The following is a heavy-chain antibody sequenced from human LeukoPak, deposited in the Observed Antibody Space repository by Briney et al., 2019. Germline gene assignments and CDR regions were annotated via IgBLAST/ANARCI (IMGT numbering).Heavy chain of an antibody. J-gene: IGHJ3*02. D-gene: IGHD3-22*01. V-gene: IGHV3-21*01. Sequence: GGSLRLSCAASGFTFSSYSMNWVRQAPGKGLEWVSSISSSSSYIYYADSVKGRFTISRDNAKNSLYLQMNSLRAGDTAVYYCARDLYYYDSSGYWEGLNAFDIWGQGTMVTVSS. CDR2: ISSSSSYI. CDR3: ARDLYYYDSSGYWEGLNAFDI. CDR1: GFTFSSYS.